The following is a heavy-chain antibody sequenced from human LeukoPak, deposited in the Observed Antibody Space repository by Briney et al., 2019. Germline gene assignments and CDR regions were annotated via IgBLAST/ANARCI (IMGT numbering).Heavy chain of an antibody. CDR2: IVDSGGST. V-gene: IGHV3-23*01. J-gene: IGHJ4*02. CDR1: GFNFGFYA. D-gene: IGHD6-19*01. Sequence: GGSLRLSCAASGFNFGFYAMSWVRQAPGKGLEWVSAIVDSGGSTYYADSVKGRFTISRDNSKNTLYPQMNSLRAEDTAIYYCAKDAFRTSGWYYFDYWGQGTLVAVSS. CDR3: AKDAFRTSGWYYFDY.